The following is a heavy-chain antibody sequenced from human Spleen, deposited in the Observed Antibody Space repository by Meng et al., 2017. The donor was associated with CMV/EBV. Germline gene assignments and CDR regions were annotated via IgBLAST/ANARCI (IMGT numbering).Heavy chain of an antibody. CDR3: ARDGANIGARRDLDH. J-gene: IGHJ4*02. Sequence: GESLKISCAASGFSFSPYSMNWVRQAPGKGLEWISYISGPSTTIYYADSVKGRFTISRDNARNSLYLQMSRLRADDTAVYYCARDGANIGARRDLDHWGQGTLVTVSS. CDR2: ISGPSTTI. D-gene: IGHD6-6*01. V-gene: IGHV3-48*01. CDR1: GFSFSPYS.